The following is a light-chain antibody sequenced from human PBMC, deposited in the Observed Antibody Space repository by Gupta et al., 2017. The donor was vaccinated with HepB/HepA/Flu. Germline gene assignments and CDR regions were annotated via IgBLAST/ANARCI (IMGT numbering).Light chain of an antibody. J-gene: IGKJ4*01. CDR2: AAA. Sequence: DIQMTQYPSSLSASLGDRVTITCRASESVDKYVSWYRQKPGKAPNLLIYAAATLQSGVPSRFSGSRSGAEFTLTITSLQPEDFATYYCQQSYTNPTFGGGTKVEIK. CDR3: QQSYTNPT. CDR1: ESVDKY. V-gene: IGKV1-39*01.